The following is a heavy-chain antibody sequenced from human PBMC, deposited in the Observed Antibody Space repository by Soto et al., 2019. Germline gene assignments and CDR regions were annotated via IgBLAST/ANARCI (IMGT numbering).Heavy chain of an antibody. CDR2: IGTAGDT. D-gene: IGHD3-10*01. CDR1: GCTFSGYH. CDR3: ARALPGSGNYNYYYYAIDV. V-gene: IGHV3-13*01. J-gene: IGHJ6*02. Sequence: GGSLRLSCAASGCTFSGYHMHWVRQATGKGLEWVSAIGTAGDTYYPGSVKGRFTISRENAKNYLYLQLNSLRAGDTAVYYCARALPGSGNYNYYYYAIDVWGQGTTVTVSS.